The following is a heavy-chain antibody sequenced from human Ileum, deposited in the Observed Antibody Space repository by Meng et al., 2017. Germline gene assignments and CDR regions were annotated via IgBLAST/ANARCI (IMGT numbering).Heavy chain of an antibody. J-gene: IGHJ4*01. CDR2: SHPGSGDT. CDR3: GRGRASFYFDF. CDR1: GFTFSNYA. D-gene: IGHD6-6*01. Sequence: QVHFVQSGAEVKKPGASVRISCKASGFTFSNYAIYCGRQAPGQSLEWLGWSHPGSGDTKFSQTFQGRLTFDRDTSADTVYMELSSLTSGDRAVYYCGRGRASFYFDFLGQGTLVTVSS. V-gene: IGHV1-3*01.